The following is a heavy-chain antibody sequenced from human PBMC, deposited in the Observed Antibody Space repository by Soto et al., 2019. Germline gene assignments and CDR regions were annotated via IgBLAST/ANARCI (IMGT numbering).Heavy chain of an antibody. V-gene: IGHV6-1*01. CDR2: TYYRSNWYS. D-gene: IGHD6-19*01. Sequence: PSQTLSLTCAISGDSVSSTSTSWSLIRQSPSRGLEWLGRTYYRSNWYSDYAVSVKSRITINPDTSKNQFSLQLKSVTPEDTAVYYCARGSYYSGWVWGQGTLVTVYS. CDR3: ARGSYYSGWV. J-gene: IGHJ4*02. CDR1: GDSVSSTSTS.